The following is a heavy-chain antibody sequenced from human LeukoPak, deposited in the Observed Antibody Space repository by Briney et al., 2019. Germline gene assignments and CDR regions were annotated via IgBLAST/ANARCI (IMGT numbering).Heavy chain of an antibody. D-gene: IGHD4-17*01. CDR1: GGSLSSGGYY. J-gene: IGHJ1*01. V-gene: IGHV4-31*03. CDR3: ASVSRWNGAYGDYGWRTPEGYFQH. Sequence: PSQTLSLTCTVSGGSLSSGGYYWSWIRQHPGKGLEWIGYIYYSGSTYYNPSLKSRVTISVDTSKNQFSLKLSSVTAADTAVYYCASVSRWNGAYGDYGWRTPEGYFQHWGQGTLVTVSS. CDR2: IYYSGST.